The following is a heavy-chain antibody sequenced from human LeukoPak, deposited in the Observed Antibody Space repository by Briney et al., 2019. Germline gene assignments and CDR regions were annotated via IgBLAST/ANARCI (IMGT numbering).Heavy chain of an antibody. D-gene: IGHD6-13*01. Sequence: ASVKVSCKASGYTFTGYYMHWVRQAPGQGLEWMGWINPNSGGTNYAQKFQGWVTMTRDTSISTAYMELSRLRSDDTAVYYCARSSTIAAAANFDYWGQGTLVTVSS. J-gene: IGHJ4*02. V-gene: IGHV1-2*04. CDR2: INPNSGGT. CDR1: GYTFTGYY. CDR3: ARSSTIAAAANFDY.